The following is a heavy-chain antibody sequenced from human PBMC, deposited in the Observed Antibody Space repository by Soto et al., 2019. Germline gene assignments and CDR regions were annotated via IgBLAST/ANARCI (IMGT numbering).Heavy chain of an antibody. CDR3: ARDGIRYFDWLFTSEPPPGEKYGMYV. CDR1: GFTFSSYS. D-gene: IGHD3-9*01. CDR2: ISSSSSTI. J-gene: IGHJ6*02. V-gene: IGHV3-48*02. Sequence: GSLRLSCAASGFTFSSYSMNWVRQAPGKGLEWVSYISSSSSTIYYADSVKGRFTISRDNAKNSLYLQMNSLRDEVTSVYYCARDGIRYFDWLFTSEPPPGEKYGMYVWGQGTTVTVSS.